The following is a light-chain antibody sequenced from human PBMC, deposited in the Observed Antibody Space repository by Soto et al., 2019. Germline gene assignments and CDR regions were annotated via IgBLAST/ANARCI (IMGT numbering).Light chain of an antibody. V-gene: IGKV1-13*02. CDR1: QGIKTG. CDR3: QQFSAHPLT. J-gene: IGKJ4*01. Sequence: AIQLTQSPSSLSASVGDRVTITCRASQGIKTGVAWYQQKPGKSPKLLIYETSNLASGVSLRFSGTGYGTQFSLTIGGLQPEDFATYHCQQFSAHPLTFGGGTKVEIK. CDR2: ETS.